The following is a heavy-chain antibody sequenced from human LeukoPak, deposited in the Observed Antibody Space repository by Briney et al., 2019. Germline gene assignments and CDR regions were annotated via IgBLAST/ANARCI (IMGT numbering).Heavy chain of an antibody. V-gene: IGHV3-30*03. CDR3: ARRGSGWPDY. CDR2: ISYDGSNK. Sequence: PGRSLRLSCAASGVTFSSYGMHWVRQAPGKGLEWVAVISYDGSNKYCADSVKGRFTISRDNSKNTLYLQMNSLRAEDTAVYYCARRGSGWPDYWGQGTLVTVSS. J-gene: IGHJ4*02. CDR1: GVTFSSYG. D-gene: IGHD6-19*01.